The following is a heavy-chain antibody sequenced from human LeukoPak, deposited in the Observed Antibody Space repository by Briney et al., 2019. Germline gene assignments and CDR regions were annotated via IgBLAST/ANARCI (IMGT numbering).Heavy chain of an antibody. CDR2: IWEDGSVN. Sequence: PGRSLRLSCAVSGFTFSSYGVHWVRQAPGKGPEWVAVIWEDGSVNYYPDSVKGRFTISRDKSRNTLYLQMNGLRAEDTAVYYCAKDRRNTAAAGHYFDYWGQGTLVTVSS. CDR1: GFTFSSYG. CDR3: AKDRRNTAAAGHYFDY. J-gene: IGHJ4*02. V-gene: IGHV3-33*03. D-gene: IGHD6-13*01.